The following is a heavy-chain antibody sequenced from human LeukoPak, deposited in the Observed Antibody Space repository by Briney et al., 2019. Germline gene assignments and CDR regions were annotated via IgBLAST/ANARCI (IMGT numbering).Heavy chain of an antibody. V-gene: IGHV3-23*01. J-gene: IGHJ4*02. CDR1: GFTFSSYA. CDR3: AKGATPFDY. CDR2: ISGSGGST. D-gene: IGHD3-16*01. Sequence: PGGSLRLSXATSGFTFSSYAMSWVRQAPGNGLEWVSAISGSGGSTYYADSVKGRFTISRDNSKNTLYMQMNSLRAEDTAVYYCAKGATPFDYWGQGTLVTVSS.